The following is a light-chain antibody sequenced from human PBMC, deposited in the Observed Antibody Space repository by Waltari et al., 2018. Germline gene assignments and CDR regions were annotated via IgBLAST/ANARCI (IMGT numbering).Light chain of an antibody. CDR3: QQYATSPEA. J-gene: IGKJ4*01. Sequence: IVLTQSPGPLSLSQGERATLSCRASQSVNNNYLAWYQQKPGQAPRLLIYGASTRATGIPDRFRGSGSGTDFTLTISRLEPEDFAAYYCQQYATSPEAFGGGTKVDIK. V-gene: IGKV3-20*01. CDR1: QSVNNNY. CDR2: GAS.